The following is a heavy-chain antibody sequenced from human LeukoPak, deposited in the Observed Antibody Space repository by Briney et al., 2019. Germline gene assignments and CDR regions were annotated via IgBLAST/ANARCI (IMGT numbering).Heavy chain of an antibody. CDR2: VNHAGST. J-gene: IGHJ5*01. D-gene: IGHD2-15*01. CDR3: TRGDTWFDCGDGSCINWFDP. Sequence: SVTLSLTCAVYGVSVRGYYWTWIRQSPGKGLEWIGHVNHAGSTLYNPSLKSRLSISVDTSTKQFSLNLTSLTAADTAVYYCTRGDTWFDCGDGSCINWFDPWGQGTLVSVSS. CDR1: GVSVRGYY. V-gene: IGHV4-34*01.